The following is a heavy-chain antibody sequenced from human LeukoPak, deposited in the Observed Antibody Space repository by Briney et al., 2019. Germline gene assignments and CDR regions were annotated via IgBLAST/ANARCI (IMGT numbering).Heavy chain of an antibody. Sequence: GRSLRLSCAASGFTFSSYAMHWVRQAPGKWLEWVAVISYDGSNKYYADSVKGRFTISRDNSKNTLYLQMNSLRAEDTAVYYCARVSRFSGIAVADLDYWGQGTLVTVSS. CDR2: ISYDGSNK. V-gene: IGHV3-30*04. J-gene: IGHJ4*02. CDR3: ARVSRFSGIAVADLDY. CDR1: GFTFSSYA. D-gene: IGHD6-19*01.